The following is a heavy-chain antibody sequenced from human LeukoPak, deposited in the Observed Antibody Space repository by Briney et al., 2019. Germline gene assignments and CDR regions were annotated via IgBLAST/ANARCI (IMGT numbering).Heavy chain of an antibody. V-gene: IGHV1-2*02. J-gene: IGHJ4*02. CDR2: INPNDGDT. CDR3: ARANFLYCSSTTCLFDY. D-gene: IGHD2-2*01. Sequence: ASVTVSCTASGYTFTDYYMHWVRQAPGQGFEWMGWINPNDGDTNYAQKFQGRVTMTRDTSISTAHMEVSRLRSDDTAAYYCARANFLYCSSTTCLFDYWGQGTLVTVSS. CDR1: GYTFTDYY.